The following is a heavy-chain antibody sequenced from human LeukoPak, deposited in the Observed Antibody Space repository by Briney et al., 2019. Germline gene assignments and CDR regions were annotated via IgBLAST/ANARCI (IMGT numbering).Heavy chain of an antibody. J-gene: IGHJ4*02. CDR1: GYTFDNFY. D-gene: IGHD1-14*01. V-gene: IGHV1-2*02. Sequence: ASVKVSCKASGYTFDNFYIHWVRQAPGQGPEWMGGINGNDGSTKYAQKFQGRVTMTRVTAISTVYMDLSGLRPDDTAIYYCARDEGSTYNQLDYWGQGTLVTVSS. CDR2: INGNDGST. CDR3: ARDEGSTYNQLDY.